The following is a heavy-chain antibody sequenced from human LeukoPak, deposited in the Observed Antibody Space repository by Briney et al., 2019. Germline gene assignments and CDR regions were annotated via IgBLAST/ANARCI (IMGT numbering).Heavy chain of an antibody. D-gene: IGHD6-19*01. V-gene: IGHV6-1*01. J-gene: IGHJ3*02. Sequence: SQTLSLTCVISGDSVSSNSATWNWISQSPSRGLEWLGRTYYRSKWYNDYVVSMKSRITINPDTSKNQFSLHLNSVTPEDTAAYYCARDPAYSGGWTRNAFDIWGQGTMVTVSS. CDR1: GDSVSSNSAT. CDR2: TYYRSKWYN. CDR3: ARDPAYSGGWTRNAFDI.